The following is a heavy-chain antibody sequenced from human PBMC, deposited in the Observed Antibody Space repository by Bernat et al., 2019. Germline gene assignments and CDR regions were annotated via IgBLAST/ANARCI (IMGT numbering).Heavy chain of an antibody. V-gene: IGHV1-69*08. Sequence: QVQLVQSGAEVKKPGSSVKVSCKASGGTFSSYTISWVRQAPGQGLEWMGRIIPILGIANYAQKFQSRVTITADKSTSTAYMELSSLRSEDTAVYYCARETYYYGSGRGWFDPWGQGTLVTVSS. J-gene: IGHJ5*02. D-gene: IGHD3-10*01. CDR1: GGTFSSYT. CDR2: IIPILGIA. CDR3: ARETYYYGSGRGWFDP.